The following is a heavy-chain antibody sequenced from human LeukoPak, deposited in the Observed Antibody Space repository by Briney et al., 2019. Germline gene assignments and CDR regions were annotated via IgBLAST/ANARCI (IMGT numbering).Heavy chain of an antibody. J-gene: IGHJ4*02. Sequence: GGSLRLSCAASGFTVSSNYMSWVRQAPGKGLEWVSVIYSGGSTYYADSVKGRFTISRDNAKNSLYLQMNSLRAEDTAVYYCARILTGYDAFDYWGQGTLVTVSS. D-gene: IGHD3-9*01. CDR3: ARILTGYDAFDY. CDR2: IYSGGST. V-gene: IGHV3-53*01. CDR1: GFTVSSNY.